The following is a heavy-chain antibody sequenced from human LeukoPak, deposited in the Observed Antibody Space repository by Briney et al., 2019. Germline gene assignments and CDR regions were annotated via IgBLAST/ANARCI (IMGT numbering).Heavy chain of an antibody. CDR2: IYYSGST. J-gene: IGHJ5*02. V-gene: IGHV4-59*01. D-gene: IGHD2-2*01. Sequence: SETLSLTCAVSGGSISSYYWSWIRQPPGKGLEWIGYIYYSGSTNYNPSLKSRVTISVDTSKNQFSLKLSSVTAADTAVYYCARLVVPAAMGWFDPWGQGTLVTVSS. CDR3: ARLVVPAAMGWFDP. CDR1: GGSISSYY.